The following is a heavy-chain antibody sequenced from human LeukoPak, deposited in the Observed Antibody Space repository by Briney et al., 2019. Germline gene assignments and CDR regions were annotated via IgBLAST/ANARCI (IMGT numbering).Heavy chain of an antibody. V-gene: IGHV3-23*01. CDR1: GFTLSTYA. J-gene: IGHJ6*02. CDR3: AKASPGSGSLGAYYYYGMDV. Sequence: GGSLRLSCAASGFTLSTYAMRWVGHAPGEGREWVSAISGSGGSTYYADSVKGRFTISRDNSKTTLYLQMNSLRAEDTAVYYWAKASPGSGSLGAYYYYGMDVWGQGTTVTVS. D-gene: IGHD3-10*01. CDR2: ISGSGGST.